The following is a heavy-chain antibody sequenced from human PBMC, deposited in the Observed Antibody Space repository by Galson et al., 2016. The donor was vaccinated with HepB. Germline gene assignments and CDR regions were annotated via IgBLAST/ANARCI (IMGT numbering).Heavy chain of an antibody. D-gene: IGHD6-25*01. CDR2: ISGTADAR. CDR1: GFAFGNFA. J-gene: IGHJ5*02. V-gene: IGHV3-23*01. CDR3: ARDRTARAAVDL. Sequence: SLRLSCAASGFAFGNFAMSWVRQAPGRGLEWVSGISGTADARYYADSVRGRFTISRENSKNTLYLQMNSLRAEDTAVYYCARDRTARAAVDLWGQGTLVTVSS.